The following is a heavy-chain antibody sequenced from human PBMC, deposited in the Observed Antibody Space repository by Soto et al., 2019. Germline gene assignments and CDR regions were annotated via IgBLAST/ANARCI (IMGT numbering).Heavy chain of an antibody. J-gene: IGHJ5*02. CDR2: INPNTGGT. Sequence: QVQLVQSGAEVKKPGASVKVSCKASGYTFTGYYIQWVRQAPGQGLEWMGWINPNTGGTYYAQKCEGRVTMTRDTSISTAYMELSTLRSDDTAVYYCARDCGVTTVLTNWFDPWGQGTLVTVSS. CDR3: ARDCGVTTVLTNWFDP. CDR1: GYTFTGYY. V-gene: IGHV1-2*02. D-gene: IGHD4-17*01.